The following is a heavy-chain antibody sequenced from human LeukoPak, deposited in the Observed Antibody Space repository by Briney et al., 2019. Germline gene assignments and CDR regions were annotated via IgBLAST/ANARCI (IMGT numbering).Heavy chain of an antibody. V-gene: IGHV3-7*01. Sequence: GGSLRLSCAAFGFTFSNYWMSWVRQAPGKGLEWLANTKPDGSETHYVDSVKGRFTVSRDNAKNSLYLQVDSLRADDTAVYYCARYSSSSSVVALGQGALVTVSS. CDR1: GFTFSNYW. J-gene: IGHJ5*02. D-gene: IGHD6-13*01. CDR2: TKPDGSET. CDR3: ARYSSSSSVVA.